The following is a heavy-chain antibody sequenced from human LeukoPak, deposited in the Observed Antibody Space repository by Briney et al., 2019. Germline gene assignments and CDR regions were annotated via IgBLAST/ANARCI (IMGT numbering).Heavy chain of an antibody. J-gene: IGHJ6*02. CDR2: INHSGST. CDR3: SGYDCSGGSCYRYYYYGMDV. D-gene: IGHD2-15*01. CDR1: GGSFSGYY. Sequence: SETLSLTCAVYGGSFSGYYWSWIRQPPGKGLEWIGEINHSGSTNYNPSLKSRVTISVDTSKNQFSLKLSSVTAADTAVYYCSGYDCSGGSCYRYYYYGMDVWGQGATVTVSS. V-gene: IGHV4-34*01.